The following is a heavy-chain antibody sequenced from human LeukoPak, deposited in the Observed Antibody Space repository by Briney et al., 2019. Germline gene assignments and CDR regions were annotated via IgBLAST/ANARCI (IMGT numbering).Heavy chain of an antibody. CDR2: IYHSGST. D-gene: IGHD3-22*01. V-gene: IGHV4-4*02. CDR1: GGSISSSNW. Sequence: SETLSLTCAVSGGSISSSNWWSWVRQPPGKGLEWIGEIYHSGSTNYNPSLKSRVTISVDKSKNQFSLKLSSATAADTAVYYCARVGAGDYDSSGYYPLDYWGQGTLVTVSS. CDR3: ARVGAGDYDSSGYYPLDY. J-gene: IGHJ4*02.